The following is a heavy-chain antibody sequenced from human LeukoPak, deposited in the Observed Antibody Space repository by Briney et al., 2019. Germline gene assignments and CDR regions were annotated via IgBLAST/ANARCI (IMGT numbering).Heavy chain of an antibody. V-gene: IGHV1-18*01. D-gene: IGHD3-3*01. CDR3: ARHNGSGFDY. J-gene: IGHJ4*02. CDR1: AYTFICYG. Sequence: ASVNLSCTASAYTFICYGITWVRQAPGQGLAWMGWISAYNGNTAYAQKPRGRVTRTTDTSTSTAYMELSSLRSDDSAVYYCARHNGSGFDYWGEGTLFTVSS. CDR2: ISAYNGNT.